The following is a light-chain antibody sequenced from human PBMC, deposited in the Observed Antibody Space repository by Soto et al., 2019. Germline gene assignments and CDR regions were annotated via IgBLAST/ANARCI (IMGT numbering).Light chain of an antibody. CDR3: SAYTSRDTGV. CDR1: SSDVGGYNY. Sequence: QSALTQPASVSGSPGQSITISCTGSSSDVGGYNYVSWYQQHPGKAPKLMIYEVNYRPSGVSNRFSGSKSGNTASLTISGLQAEDEADYSCSAYTSRDTGVFGTGTKVTVL. V-gene: IGLV2-14*01. CDR2: EVN. J-gene: IGLJ1*01.